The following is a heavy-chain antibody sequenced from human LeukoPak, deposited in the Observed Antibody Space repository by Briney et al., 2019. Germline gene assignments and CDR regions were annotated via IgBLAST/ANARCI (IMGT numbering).Heavy chain of an antibody. Sequence: PGGSLRLSCAASGFTFSSYAMHWVRQAPGKGLEWVAVISYDGSNKYYADSVKGRFTISRDNSKNTLYLQMNSLRAEDTAVYYCARNDFANPDYWGQGTLVTVSS. J-gene: IGHJ4*02. CDR1: GFTFSSYA. D-gene: IGHD1-14*01. V-gene: IGHV3-30*04. CDR2: ISYDGSNK. CDR3: ARNDFANPDY.